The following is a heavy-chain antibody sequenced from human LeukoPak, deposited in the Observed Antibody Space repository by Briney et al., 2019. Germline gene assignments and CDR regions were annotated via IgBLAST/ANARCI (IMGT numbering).Heavy chain of an antibody. Sequence: GRTLRPACAASGFTFCSCAMSWVRHGPGKGLEWVSAISGSGGSTYYADSVKSRFTISRDNSKNTLYLQMNSLRAEDTAVYYCATGLHCSGGSCYSAWFDPWGQGTLVTVSS. D-gene: IGHD2-15*01. V-gene: IGHV3-23*01. CDR2: ISGSGGST. CDR3: ATGLHCSGGSCYSAWFDP. J-gene: IGHJ5*02. CDR1: GFTFCSCA.